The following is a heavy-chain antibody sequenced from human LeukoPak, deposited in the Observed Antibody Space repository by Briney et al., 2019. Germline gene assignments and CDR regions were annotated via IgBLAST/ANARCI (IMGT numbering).Heavy chain of an antibody. CDR3: ARADGYFDY. CDR2: IYHSGST. D-gene: IGHD4-17*01. V-gene: IGHV4-30-2*01. J-gene: IGHJ4*02. CDR1: GGSISSGGYS. Sequence: SETLSLTCAVSGGSISSGGYSWSWIRQPPGKGLEWIGYIYHSGSTYYNPSLKSRVTISVDRSKNQFSLKLSFVTAADTAVYYCARADGYFDYWGQGTLVTVSS.